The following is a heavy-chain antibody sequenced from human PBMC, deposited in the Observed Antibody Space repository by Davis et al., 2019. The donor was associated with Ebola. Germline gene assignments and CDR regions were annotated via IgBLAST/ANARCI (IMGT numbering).Heavy chain of an antibody. Sequence: AASVKVSCKASGYTFTGYYIHWVRQAPGQGLEWMGGIIPIFGTANYAQKFQGRVTITADESTGTAYMELSSLRSEDTAVYYCARDSSNYGDYVVLDYWGQGTLVTVSS. CDR3: ARDSSNYGDYVVLDY. CDR1: GYTFTGYY. CDR2: IIPIFGTA. V-gene: IGHV1-69*13. J-gene: IGHJ4*02. D-gene: IGHD4-17*01.